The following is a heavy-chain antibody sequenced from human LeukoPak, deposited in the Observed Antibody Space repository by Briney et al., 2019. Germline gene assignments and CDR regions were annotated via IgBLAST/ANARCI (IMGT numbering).Heavy chain of an antibody. CDR2: IWYDGSNK. V-gene: IGHV3-33*06. J-gene: IGHJ4*02. Sequence: GGSLRLSCAASGFTFSSYGMHWVRQAPGKGLEWVAVIWYDGSNKYYADSVKGRFTVSRDNSKNTLYLQMNSLRAEDTAVYYCAKDRDVYYDSSGPLLTHWGQGTLVTVSS. D-gene: IGHD3-22*01. CDR3: AKDRDVYYDSSGPLLTH. CDR1: GFTFSSYG.